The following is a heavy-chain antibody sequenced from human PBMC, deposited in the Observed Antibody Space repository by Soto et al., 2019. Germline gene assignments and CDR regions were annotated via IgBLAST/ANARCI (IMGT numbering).Heavy chain of an antibody. CDR2: IWYDGSNK. CDR3: ARDGTTVITRGAFDI. Sequence: QVQLVESGGGVVQPGRSLRLSCAASGFTFSSYGMHWVRQAPGKGLAWVAVIWYDGSNKYYADSVKGRFTISRDNSKNTLYLQMNSLRAEDTAVYYCARDGTTVITRGAFDIWGQGTMVTVSS. D-gene: IGHD4-17*01. CDR1: GFTFSSYG. V-gene: IGHV3-33*01. J-gene: IGHJ3*02.